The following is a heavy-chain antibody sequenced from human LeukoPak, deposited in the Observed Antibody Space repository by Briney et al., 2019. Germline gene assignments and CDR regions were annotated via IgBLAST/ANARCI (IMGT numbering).Heavy chain of an antibody. J-gene: IGHJ5*02. CDR3: AREVVRGPIGLNWFDP. Sequence: PSETLSLTCTVSGGFISSYYWRWIPQPPGKGREWIGYIYYSGSTNYNPSLKSRVTISVDTSKNQFSLKLSSVTAADTAVYYCAREVVRGPIGLNWFDPWGQGTLVTVSS. CDR2: IYYSGST. CDR1: GGFISSYY. D-gene: IGHD3-10*01. V-gene: IGHV4-59*01.